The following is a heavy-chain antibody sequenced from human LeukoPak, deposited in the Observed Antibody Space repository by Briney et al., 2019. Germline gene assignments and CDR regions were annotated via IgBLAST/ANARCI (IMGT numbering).Heavy chain of an antibody. CDR2: VYPSAGTS. Sequence: ASVKVSCKASGYIFTSYYMHWVRQAPGQGLEWLGVVYPSAGTSDPAQRFRARITLSDDTSTSTLYMELSSLRSEDTAVYYCARGITMVRGALTSNWFDPSNWFDPWGQGSLVTVSS. CDR3: ARGITMVRGALTSNWFDPSNWFDP. J-gene: IGHJ5*02. D-gene: IGHD3-10*01. CDR1: GYIFTSYY. V-gene: IGHV1-46*03.